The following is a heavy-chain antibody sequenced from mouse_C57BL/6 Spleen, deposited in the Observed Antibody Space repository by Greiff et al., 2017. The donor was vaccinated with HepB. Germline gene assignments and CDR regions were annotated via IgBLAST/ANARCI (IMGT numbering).Heavy chain of an antibody. CDR1: GYTFTSYW. V-gene: IGHV1-50*01. Sequence: QVHVKQPGAELVKPGASVKLSCKASGYTFTSYWMQWVRQRPGQGLEWIGEIDPSDSYTNYNQKFKGKATLTVDTSSSKAYMQLSSLTSEDSAVYYCARGDYGSSSWFGYWGQGTLGTVS. J-gene: IGHJ3*01. CDR3: ARGDYGSSSWFGY. CDR2: IDPSDSYT. D-gene: IGHD1-1*01.